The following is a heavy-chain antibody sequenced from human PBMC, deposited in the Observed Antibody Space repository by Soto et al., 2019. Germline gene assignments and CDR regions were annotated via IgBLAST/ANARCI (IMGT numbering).Heavy chain of an antibody. D-gene: IGHD6-19*01. Sequence: SETLSLTCSLSEGAIGGYYWSLIRQPRGKALEWIGYVSYSGSADYHPSLKSRVSISIDTSKNQFYLKMISVTAADTAVYYCARHGFDRGWFVFDTWGQGALATVTS. V-gene: IGHV4-59*08. CDR1: EGAIGGYY. CDR3: ARHGFDRGWFVFDT. CDR2: VSYSGSA. J-gene: IGHJ5*02.